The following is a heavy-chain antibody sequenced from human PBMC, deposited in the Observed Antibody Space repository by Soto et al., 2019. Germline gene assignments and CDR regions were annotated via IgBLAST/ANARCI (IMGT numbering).Heavy chain of an antibody. CDR2: IYYSGST. Sequence: SETLSLTCTVSGGSISSYYWSWIRQPPGKGLEWIGYIYYSGSTNYNPSLKSRVTISVDTSKNQFSLKLSSVTAADTAVYYCARYYDFWSGYFDYWGQGTLVTVSS. CDR1: GGSISSYY. CDR3: ARYYDFWSGYFDY. J-gene: IGHJ4*02. D-gene: IGHD3-3*01. V-gene: IGHV4-59*01.